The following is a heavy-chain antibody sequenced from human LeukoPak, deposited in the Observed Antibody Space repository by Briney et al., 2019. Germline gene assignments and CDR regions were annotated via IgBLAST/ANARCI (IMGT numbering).Heavy chain of an antibody. CDR1: GYTFTGYY. D-gene: IGHD3-22*01. CDR2: INPNSGGT. V-gene: IGHV1-2*02. CDR3: ARGIVVVNEFDY. Sequence: ASVKVSCKASGYTFTGYYMHWVRQAPGQGLEWVGWINPNSGGTNYAQKFQGRVTMTRDTSISTAYMELSRLRSDDTAVYYCARGIVVVNEFDYWGQGTLVTVSS. J-gene: IGHJ4*02.